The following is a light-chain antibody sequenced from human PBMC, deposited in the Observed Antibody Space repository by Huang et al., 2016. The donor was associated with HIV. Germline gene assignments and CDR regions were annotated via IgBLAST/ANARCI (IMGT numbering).Light chain of an antibody. CDR3: QQYGTSHLT. Sequence: EIVLTQSPDTLSLSPGERATLSCRASQTVTNNYIAWYQQKPGQAPRLLIYGASRRATGIPDRFSGRGSGTDFTLTITRLEPEDFVVYYCQQYGTSHLTFGGGTNVEI. CDR1: QTVTNNY. CDR2: GAS. J-gene: IGKJ4*01. V-gene: IGKV3-20*01.